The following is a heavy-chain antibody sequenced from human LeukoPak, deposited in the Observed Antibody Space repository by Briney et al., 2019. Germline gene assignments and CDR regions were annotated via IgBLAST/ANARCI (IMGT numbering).Heavy chain of an antibody. V-gene: IGHV3-21*01. Sequence: DSVKGRFTISRDNAKNSLYLEMNSLRAEDTAVYYCARECSGGTCYYLNMDVWGQGTTVTVSS. J-gene: IGHJ6*02. D-gene: IGHD2-15*01. CDR3: ARECSGGTCYYLNMDV.